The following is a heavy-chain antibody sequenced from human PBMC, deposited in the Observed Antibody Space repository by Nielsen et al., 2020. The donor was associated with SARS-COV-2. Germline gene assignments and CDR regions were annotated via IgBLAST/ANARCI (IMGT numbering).Heavy chain of an antibody. CDR2: ISYDGSEK. CDR3: ARPLLWGTYPSAFDY. J-gene: IGHJ4*02. Sequence: GESLKISCSVSGFTFSHYGMHWVRQAPGKGLEWVASISYDGSEKFYLDSVKGRFAVSRDNSKNTVYLQMSSLRTEDTAVYYCARPLLWGTYPSAFDYWGQRTLVTVSS. CDR1: GFTFSHYG. V-gene: IGHV3-30*03. D-gene: IGHD3-16*01.